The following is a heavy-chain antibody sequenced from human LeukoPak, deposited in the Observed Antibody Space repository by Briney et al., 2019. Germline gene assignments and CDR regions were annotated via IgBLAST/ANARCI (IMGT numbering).Heavy chain of an antibody. Sequence: SQTLSLTCVISGDSVSNSDYAWNWIRQSPSRGLEWLGRTYYRSQWRSDYARSVMSRISVDPGTSRTHFSLHLRSVTPDDTAIYYCAGGYALDVWSQGTMVTVSS. J-gene: IGHJ3*01. CDR1: GDSVSNSDYA. CDR2: TYYRSQWRS. V-gene: IGHV6-1*01. CDR3: AGGYALDV.